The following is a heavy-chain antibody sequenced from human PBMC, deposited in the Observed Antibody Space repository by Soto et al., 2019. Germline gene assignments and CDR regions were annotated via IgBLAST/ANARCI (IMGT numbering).Heavy chain of an antibody. Sequence: EVQLVESGGGEVRPGGSLRLCCVASGFTFDDYAMSWVRQVPGKGLEWVSGINWNGGSTHYADSVKGRCTISRDNAKNSLYLQMNSLRDEDTAFYYCAKSQSPMVRGVIEAFDFWGQGTLVTVSS. D-gene: IGHD3-10*01. CDR1: GFTFDDYA. CDR3: AKSQSPMVRGVIEAFDF. J-gene: IGHJ4*02. V-gene: IGHV3-20*04. CDR2: INWNGGST.